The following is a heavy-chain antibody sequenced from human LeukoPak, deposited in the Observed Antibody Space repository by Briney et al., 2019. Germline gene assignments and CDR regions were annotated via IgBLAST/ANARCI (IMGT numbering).Heavy chain of an antibody. CDR1: GFSFSDYE. V-gene: IGHV3-48*03. D-gene: IGHD4/OR15-4a*01. J-gene: IGHJ4*02. CDR2: ITASSTTI. Sequence: GGSLRLSCAASGFSFSDYEMNWVRQAPGKGLEWISYITASSTTIYYADSVKGRFTISRDNAKNSLDLQMHGLRGEDTAVYYCARGPGAGGFLNWCPPGAQRPLATVSS. CDR3: ARGPGAGGFLNWCPP.